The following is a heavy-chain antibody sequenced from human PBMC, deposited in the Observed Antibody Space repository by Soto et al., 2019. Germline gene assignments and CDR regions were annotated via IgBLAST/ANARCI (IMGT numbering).Heavy chain of an antibody. V-gene: IGHV3-21*01. CDR2: ISSSSSYI. J-gene: IGHJ4*02. Sequence: EVQLVESGGGLVKPGGSLRLSCAASGFTFSSYSMNWVRQAPGKGLEWVSSISSSSSYIYYADSVKGRFTISRDNAKNSLYLQMNSLRAEETAVYYCARFIAAAGIGPFDYWGQGTLVTVSS. D-gene: IGHD6-13*01. CDR3: ARFIAAAGIGPFDY. CDR1: GFTFSSYS.